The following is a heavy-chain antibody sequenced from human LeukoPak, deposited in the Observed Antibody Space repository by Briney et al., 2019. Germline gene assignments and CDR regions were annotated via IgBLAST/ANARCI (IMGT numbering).Heavy chain of an antibody. CDR1: GGSISSYY. V-gene: IGHV4-59*01. CDR3: ARDWNRYAY. CDR2: IYYSGST. D-gene: IGHD1-1*01. Sequence: SETLSLTCTVSGGSISSYYWSWIRQPPGKGLEWIGYIYYSGSTNYNPSLKSRVTISVDTSKNQFSLKLSSVTAADTAVYHCARDWNRYAYWGQGTLVTVSS. J-gene: IGHJ4*02.